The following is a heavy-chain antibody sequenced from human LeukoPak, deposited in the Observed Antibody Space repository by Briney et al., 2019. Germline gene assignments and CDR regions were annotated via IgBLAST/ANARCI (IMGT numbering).Heavy chain of an antibody. D-gene: IGHD5-12*01. Sequence: GGSLRLSCAASGFTFSAFAMSWVRQAPGKGLVWVSGISSDGGTTVYADSVKGRFTISRDNAKNTLYLQMNSPRIEDAAVYYCAVDFQFHSPWGQGTLVSVSS. V-gene: IGHV3-74*01. CDR2: ISSDGGTT. CDR3: AVDFQFHSP. J-gene: IGHJ5*02. CDR1: GFTFSAFA.